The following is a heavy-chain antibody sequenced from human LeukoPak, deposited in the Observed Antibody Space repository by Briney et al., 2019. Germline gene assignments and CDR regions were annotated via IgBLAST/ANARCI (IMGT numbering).Heavy chain of an antibody. D-gene: IGHD4-17*01. Sequence: SQTLSLTCAISGDSVSSNSATWNWIRQSPSRGLEWLGRTYYRSTWYNDYAVSVKSRITINPDTSKNQFSLQLNSVTPEDTAVYYCARTVGDPKRFDPWGQGTLVTVSS. CDR3: ARTVGDPKRFDP. CDR2: TYYRSTWYN. J-gene: IGHJ5*02. V-gene: IGHV6-1*01. CDR1: GDSVSSNSAT.